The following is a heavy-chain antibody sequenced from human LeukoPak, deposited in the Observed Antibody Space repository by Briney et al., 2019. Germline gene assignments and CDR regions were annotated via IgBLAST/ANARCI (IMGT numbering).Heavy chain of an antibody. V-gene: IGHV1-3*01. CDR3: ARGPSLATAMVPVPFDY. CDR2: INAGNGNT. J-gene: IGHJ4*02. CDR1: GYTFTSYA. Sequence: GASVKVSCKASGYTFTSYAMHWVRQAPGQRLEWMGWINAGNGNTKYSQKFQGRVTITRDTSASTAYMELSSLRSEDTAVYYCARGPSLATAMVPVPFDYWGQGTLVTVSS. D-gene: IGHD5-18*01.